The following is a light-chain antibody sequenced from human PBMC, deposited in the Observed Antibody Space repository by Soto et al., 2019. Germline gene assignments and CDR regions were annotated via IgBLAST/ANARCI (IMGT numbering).Light chain of an antibody. V-gene: IGKV3-20*01. Sequence: EIVFTQSPGTLSLSPGERATLSCRASQSVSGSYLAWYQQKPGQAPRLLIYGASSRATGIPDRFSGSGSGTDFTRXISRLEPEDFAVYYCQQYRAFGQGTKVDIK. CDR2: GAS. CDR1: QSVSGSY. CDR3: QQYRA. J-gene: IGKJ1*01.